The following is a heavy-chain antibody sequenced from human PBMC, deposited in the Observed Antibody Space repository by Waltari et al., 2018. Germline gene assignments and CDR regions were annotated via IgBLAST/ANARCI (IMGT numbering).Heavy chain of an antibody. Sequence: QVQLVQSGAEVKKPGASVKVSCKASGYTLTSYYMHWVRQAPGQGLELLGRINTNSGDTNYARKCQDRVTMTSDMSVNTAYMVVGRLPSDDTAVYFCARESAFSTSWYPGFDPWGQGTLVTVAS. V-gene: IGHV1-2*06. CDR3: ARESAFSTSWYPGFDP. J-gene: IGHJ5*02. CDR2: INTNSGDT. CDR1: GYTLTSYY. D-gene: IGHD2-2*01.